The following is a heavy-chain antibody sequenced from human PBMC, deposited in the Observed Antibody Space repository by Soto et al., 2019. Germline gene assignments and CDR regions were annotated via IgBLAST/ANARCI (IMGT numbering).Heavy chain of an antibody. Sequence: QVQLVQPGAEVRKPGASVKVSCKASGDIFTNFDFNWVRQATGKGLEWIGWMRANSGDTGHDQKFQGRVRMTRDTSMSTAYMELSSLRAGDTAVYYCARYIYGQGFQAWGQGTLVFVSS. J-gene: IGHJ5*02. D-gene: IGHD3-3*02. CDR2: MRANSGDT. CDR3: ARYIYGQGFQA. V-gene: IGHV1-8*01. CDR1: GDIFTNFD.